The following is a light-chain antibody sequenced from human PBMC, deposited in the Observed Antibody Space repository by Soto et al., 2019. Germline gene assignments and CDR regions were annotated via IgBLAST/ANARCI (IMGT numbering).Light chain of an antibody. V-gene: IGKV3-20*01. CDR3: QQFGRSPPSWT. Sequence: ETVLTQSPGTLSLSPGERATLSCRASQSVSSNYLAWYQQKPGQAPRLLMYGASTRATGIPDRFSGSGSGTAFPLTISRLEPEDFAVYYCQQFGRSPPSWTCGQGTKVEIK. CDR2: GAS. CDR1: QSVSSNY. J-gene: IGKJ1*01.